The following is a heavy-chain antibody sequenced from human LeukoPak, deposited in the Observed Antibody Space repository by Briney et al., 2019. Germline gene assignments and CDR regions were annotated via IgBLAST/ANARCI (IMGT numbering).Heavy chain of an antibody. CDR3: GGGGQWLVYDC. J-gene: IGHJ4*02. Sequence: SETLSLTCTVSRDSISSYYWSWIRQPPGKGLEWIGHVYHTGNTNYNPSLKSRVTLSVDTSKNQLSLNLNSVTPADTAVYYCGGGGQWLVYDCWGQGTLVTVSS. CDR2: VYHTGNT. D-gene: IGHD6-19*01. CDR1: RDSISSYY. V-gene: IGHV4-59*01.